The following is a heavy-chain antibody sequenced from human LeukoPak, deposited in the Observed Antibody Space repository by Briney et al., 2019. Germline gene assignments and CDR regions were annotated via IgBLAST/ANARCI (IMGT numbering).Heavy chain of an antibody. Sequence: SVKVSFKASGGTLSSYAFSWVRQAPGQGLEWMGGIMPLFGTANYAQRFQDRVTINADESTRTVYMELSSLRSEDTAVYYCARRGEVAGPFDYWGQGTLVTVSS. CDR3: ARRGEVAGPFDY. CDR1: GGTLSSYA. D-gene: IGHD6-19*01. J-gene: IGHJ4*02. V-gene: IGHV1-69*01. CDR2: IMPLFGTA.